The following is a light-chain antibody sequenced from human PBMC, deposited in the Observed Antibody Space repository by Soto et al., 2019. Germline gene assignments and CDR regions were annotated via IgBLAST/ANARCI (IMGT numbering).Light chain of an antibody. Sequence: QPVLTQPASVSGSPGQSITISCTGTSSDVGGYNYVSWYQHHPGKAPKLIIYEVSYRPSGVSNRFSGSKSGSTASLTISGLQAEDEADYYCVSYASSTTLVLFGGGTKLTVL. CDR3: VSYASSTTLVL. CDR2: EVS. V-gene: IGLV2-14*01. J-gene: IGLJ2*01. CDR1: SSDVGGYNY.